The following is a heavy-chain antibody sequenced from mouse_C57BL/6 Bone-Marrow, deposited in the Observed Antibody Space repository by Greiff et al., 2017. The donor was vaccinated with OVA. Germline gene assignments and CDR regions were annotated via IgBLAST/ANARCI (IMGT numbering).Heavy chain of an antibody. CDR1: GFTFSDYG. Sequence: EVQVVESGGGLVKPGGSLKLSCAASGFTFSDYGMHWVRQAPEKGLEWVAYISSGSSTIYYADTVKGRFTISRDNAKNTLFLQMTSLRSEDTAMYYCARDYYGSSWGDAMDYWGQGTSVTVSS. CDR3: ARDYYGSSWGDAMDY. D-gene: IGHD1-1*01. J-gene: IGHJ4*01. V-gene: IGHV5-17*01. CDR2: ISSGSSTI.